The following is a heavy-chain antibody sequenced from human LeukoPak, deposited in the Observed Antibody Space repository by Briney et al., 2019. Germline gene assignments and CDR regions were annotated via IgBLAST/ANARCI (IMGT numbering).Heavy chain of an antibody. CDR2: INPSGGST. D-gene: IGHD3-16*01. V-gene: IGHV1-46*01. J-gene: IGHJ5*02. CDR1: GYTFTSYY. CDR3: ARDGGDNWFDP. Sequence: ASVPVSCKASGYTFTSYYMHWVRQAPGQGLEWMGIINPSGGSTSYAQKFQGRVTMTRDTSISTAYMDLSRLRSDDTAVYYCARDGGDNWFDPWGQGTLVTVSS.